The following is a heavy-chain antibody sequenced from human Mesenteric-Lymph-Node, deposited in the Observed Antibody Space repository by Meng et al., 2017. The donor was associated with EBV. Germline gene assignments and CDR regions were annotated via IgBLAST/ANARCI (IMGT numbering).Heavy chain of an antibody. V-gene: IGHV3-23*04. D-gene: IGHD6-19*01. CDR2: ISGSGDNT. CDR1: GFTFSSYA. CDR3: ARSFPLSWEQWLGYDY. Sequence: RLVVSGGGVVQPGRSLRLSCAASGFTFSSYAMHWVRQAPGKGLEWVSAISGSGDNTYYADSVKGRFTISRDNSKNTLSLQMNSLRAEDTAIFYRARSFPLSWEQWLGYDYWGQGTLVTVAS. J-gene: IGHJ4*02.